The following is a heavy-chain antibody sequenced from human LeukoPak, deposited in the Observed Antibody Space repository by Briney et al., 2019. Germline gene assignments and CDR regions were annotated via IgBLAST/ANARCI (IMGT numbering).Heavy chain of an antibody. Sequence: QPSGTLSLTCAVSGGSISSSDWWSWVRQPPGKGLEWIGEIYHSGSTNYNPSLKSRVTISVDTSKNQFSLKLSSVTAADTAVYYCARHRVLRPIDYWGQGTLVTVSS. CDR2: IYHSGST. D-gene: IGHD3-10*01. CDR1: GGSISSSDW. V-gene: IGHV4-4*02. CDR3: ARHRVLRPIDY. J-gene: IGHJ4*02.